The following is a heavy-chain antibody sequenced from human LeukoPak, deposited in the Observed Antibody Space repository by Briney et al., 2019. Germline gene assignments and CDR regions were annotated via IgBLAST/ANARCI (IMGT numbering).Heavy chain of an antibody. CDR1: GYTFTDYY. CDR3: ARGYSSPPDY. Sequence: ASVKVSCKASGYTFTDYYMHWVRQAPGQGLEWMGWINTNTGNPTYAQGFTGRFVFSLDTSVSTAYLQISSLKAEDTAVYYCARGYSSPPDYWGQGTLVTVSS. D-gene: IGHD6-13*01. CDR2: INTNTGNP. J-gene: IGHJ4*02. V-gene: IGHV7-4-1*02.